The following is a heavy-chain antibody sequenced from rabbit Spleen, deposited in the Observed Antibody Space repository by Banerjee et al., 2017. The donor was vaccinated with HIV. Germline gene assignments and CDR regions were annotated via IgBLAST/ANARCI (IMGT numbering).Heavy chain of an antibody. V-gene: IGHV1S45*01. Sequence: QEQLEESGGDLVKPGASLTLTCKASGLDFSSSYYMCWVRQAPGKGPEWIACIYAGDGSTYYASWAKGRFTISKTSSTTVTLQLTSLTAADTATFFCATTSSDHYRYLNLWGQGTLVTVS. CDR3: ATTSSDHYRYLNL. J-gene: IGHJ4*01. D-gene: IGHD1-1*01. CDR1: GLDFSSSYY. CDR2: IYAGDGST.